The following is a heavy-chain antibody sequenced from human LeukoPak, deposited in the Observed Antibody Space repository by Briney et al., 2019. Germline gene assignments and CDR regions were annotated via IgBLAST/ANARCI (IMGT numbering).Heavy chain of an antibody. J-gene: IGHJ4*02. Sequence: GGSLRLSCAASGFTFSNYNMNWVRQAPGKRLEWVSKISRGSSSIYYADSVKGRFTISRDNARNSVFLQMNSLRDEDTAVYYCARGATVTSPFDYWGQGTLVTVSS. D-gene: IGHD4-17*01. CDR2: ISRGSSSI. CDR3: ARGATVTSPFDY. V-gene: IGHV3-48*02. CDR1: GFTFSNYN.